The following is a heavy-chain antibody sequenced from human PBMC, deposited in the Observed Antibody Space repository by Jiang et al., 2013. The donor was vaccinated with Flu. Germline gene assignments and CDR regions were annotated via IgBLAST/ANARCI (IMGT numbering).Heavy chain of an antibody. V-gene: IGHV1-46*03. CDR2: INPSGGST. CDR3: ARGQRVVLHDY. D-gene: IGHD3-3*01. J-gene: IGHJ4*02. CDR1: YY. Sequence: YYMHWVRQAPGQGLEWMGIINPSGGSTSYAQKFQGRVTMTRDTSTSTVYMELSSLRSEDTAVYYCARGQRVVLHDYWGQGTLVTVSS.